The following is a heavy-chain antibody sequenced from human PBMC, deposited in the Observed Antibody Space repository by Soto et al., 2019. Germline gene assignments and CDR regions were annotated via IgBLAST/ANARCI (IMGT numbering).Heavy chain of an antibody. D-gene: IGHD2-15*01. CDR3: GSLRSGPSPDVGH. Sequence: ASVKVSCKASVFSVDTTYCIHWVRRAPGQGLDWRGSIEPKSGDTNYAQNYQGRVTMTRDTTISTAYMEVSSLTSDDTAVYYCGSLRSGPSPDVGHWGHGTVVTVSS. J-gene: IGHJ4*01. CDR2: IEPKSGDT. V-gene: IGHV1-2*02. CDR1: VFSVDTTYC.